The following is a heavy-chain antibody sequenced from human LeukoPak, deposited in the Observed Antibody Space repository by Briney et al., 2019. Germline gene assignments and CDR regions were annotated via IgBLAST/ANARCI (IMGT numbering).Heavy chain of an antibody. D-gene: IGHD4-17*01. V-gene: IGHV4-59*01. J-gene: IGHJ5*02. Sequence: SETLSLTCTVSGGSISSYHWSWIRQPPGNGLKWIGYIYYSGSTNYNPSLKSRVTISVDTSKNHFSLKLSSVTAADTAVYYCARGDGDYGWFDPWGQGTLVTVSS. CDR1: GGSISSYH. CDR2: IYYSGST. CDR3: ARGDGDYGWFDP.